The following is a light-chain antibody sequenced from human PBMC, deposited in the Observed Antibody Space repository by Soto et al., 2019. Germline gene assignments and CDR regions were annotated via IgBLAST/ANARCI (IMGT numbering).Light chain of an antibody. J-gene: IGLJ1*01. CDR3: ASFRSGTILV. Sequence: QSALTQPASVSGSAGQSVTTSCTGPRSDIGDSNFISWYQHSPGKAPRLLIYEVNNRPSGVSRRFSGSKAGNTASLTISGLLDDDEADYFCASFRSGTILVFGSGTKVTVL. CDR2: EVN. V-gene: IGLV2-14*01. CDR1: RSDIGDSNF.